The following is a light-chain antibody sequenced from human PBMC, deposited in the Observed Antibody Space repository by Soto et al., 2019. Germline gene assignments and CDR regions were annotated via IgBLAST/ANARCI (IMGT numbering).Light chain of an antibody. CDR2: EAS. CDR1: QSIGTS. V-gene: IGKV1-5*03. J-gene: IGKJ1*01. CDR3: QQYRHMRT. Sequence: DLQMTQSPSTLSASVGDRVTIACRASQSIGTSLAWYQQKAGKAPKLLIYEASNLESGVPSRFSGSGSGTEFTLTISSLQPDDFATYSCQQYRHMRTFGQGTKVE.